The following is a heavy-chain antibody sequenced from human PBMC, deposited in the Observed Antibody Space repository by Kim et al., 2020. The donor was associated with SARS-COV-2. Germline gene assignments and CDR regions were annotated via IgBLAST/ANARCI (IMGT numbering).Heavy chain of an antibody. Sequence: SETLSLTCAVYGGSFSGYHWTWIRQSPGKGLEWVGKIHHYGSSNYNPYLNGRVTISIDTSKKQFSLRLTAVTAADAAVYYCARGWKEQWPPAHYWGQGTLVAVSS. V-gene: IGHV4-34*01. CDR2: IHHYGSS. CDR1: GGSFSGYH. D-gene: IGHD6-19*01. J-gene: IGHJ4*02. CDR3: ARGWKEQWPPAHY.